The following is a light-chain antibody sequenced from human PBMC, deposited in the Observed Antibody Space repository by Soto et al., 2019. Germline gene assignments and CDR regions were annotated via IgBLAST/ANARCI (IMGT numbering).Light chain of an antibody. CDR1: QTVSSSY. CDR3: QQYGSLWT. CDR2: GAS. V-gene: IGKV3-20*01. J-gene: IGKJ1*01. Sequence: EIVLTQSPGTLSVSPGERATVSCRASQTVSSSYLAWYQQKPGQAPRLLIYGASSRATGIPDRFSGSGSGTDFTLTISRLEPEDFAVYYCQQYGSLWTFGQGTKVDIK.